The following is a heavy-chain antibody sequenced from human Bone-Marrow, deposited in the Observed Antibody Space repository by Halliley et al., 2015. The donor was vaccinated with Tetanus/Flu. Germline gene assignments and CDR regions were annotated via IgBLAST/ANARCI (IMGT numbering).Heavy chain of an antibody. J-gene: IGHJ6*01. CDR3: AYYG. CDR1: GSISQYY. CDR2: IYYSGDT. V-gene: IGHV4-59*01. Sequence: TLSLTCSVSGSISQYYWSWIRQSPEKGLEWIGYIYYSGDTVCNPSLRSRVTLSVDKSKNQFSLKLKSVTAADTGKHYCAYYG.